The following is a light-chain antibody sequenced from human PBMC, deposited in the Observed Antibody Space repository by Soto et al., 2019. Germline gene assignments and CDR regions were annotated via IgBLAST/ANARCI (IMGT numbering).Light chain of an antibody. CDR1: QNISNG. J-gene: IGKJ1*01. CDR3: QQYNSYPWT. Sequence: NQVAPAPSAPAATGGSSSTITCRASQNISNGLAWYQQKPGKAPKRLIYAASSLESGVPSRFSGSGSGTEFTLTISSLQPDDFATYYCQQYNSYPWTFGQGTKVDIK. CDR2: AAS. V-gene: IGKV1-5*01.